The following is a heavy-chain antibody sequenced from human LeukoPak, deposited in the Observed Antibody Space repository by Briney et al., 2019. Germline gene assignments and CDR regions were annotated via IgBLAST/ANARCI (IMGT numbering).Heavy chain of an antibody. V-gene: IGHV3-30*18. D-gene: IGHD3-9*01. CDR1: GFKFSDHY. CDR2: ISYDGSNK. Sequence: GGSQRLSCAASGFKFSDHYIDWVRQAPGKGLEWVAVISYDGSNKYYADSVKGRFTISRDNPKNTLYLQMNSLRAEDTAVYYCAKVPQVFTILGGMDVWGQGTTVTVSS. J-gene: IGHJ6*02. CDR3: AKVPQVFTILGGMDV.